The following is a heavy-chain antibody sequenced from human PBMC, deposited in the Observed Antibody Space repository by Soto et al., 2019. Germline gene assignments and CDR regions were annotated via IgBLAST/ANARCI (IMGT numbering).Heavy chain of an antibody. CDR3: AREFKYHYDGGGYQHAPL. CDR2: IYYRGST. Sequence: SETVSLTGTVSGGSLINGGYDWNWIREQPGRGLEWIGYIYYRGSTYYNPSLKSRVTISVDTSKNQFSLKLRSVTAADTAVYYCAREFKYHYDGGGYQHAPLWGQGTLVTVSS. D-gene: IGHD3-22*01. J-gene: IGHJ4*02. V-gene: IGHV4-31*03. CDR1: GGSLINGGYD.